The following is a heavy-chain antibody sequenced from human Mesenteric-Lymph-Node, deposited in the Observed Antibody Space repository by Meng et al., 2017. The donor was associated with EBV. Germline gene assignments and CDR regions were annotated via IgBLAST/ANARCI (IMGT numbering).Heavy chain of an antibody. CDR1: GGSISSSNW. Sequence: QVRREESAPGLVKPPGPLPLTCAVSGGSISSSNWWNWVRQPPGKGLEWIGEIYDGGFTNYNPSLKSRVTISLDKSKNQFSLKLTSVTAADTAVYYCARKDGNGWWYFDLWGRGTLVTVSS. J-gene: IGHJ2*01. D-gene: IGHD6-19*01. V-gene: IGHV4-4*03. CDR2: IYDGGFT. CDR3: ARKDGNGWWYFDL.